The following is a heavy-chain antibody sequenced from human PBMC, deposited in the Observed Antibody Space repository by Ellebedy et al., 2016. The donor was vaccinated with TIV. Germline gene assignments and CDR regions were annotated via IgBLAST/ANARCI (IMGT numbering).Heavy chain of an antibody. D-gene: IGHD3-10*01. J-gene: IGHJ6*02. Sequence: AASVKVSCKASGGTFSSYGISWVRQAPGQGLEWMGGIIPSLGTPVYAQKFQGRVTIIADESTSTVDIEVSSLRFEDTAVYYCAKDLGDYFSSRSGGMDVWGQGTTVTVSS. CDR2: IIPSLGTP. CDR1: GGTFSSYG. V-gene: IGHV1-69*13. CDR3: AKDLGDYFSSRSGGMDV.